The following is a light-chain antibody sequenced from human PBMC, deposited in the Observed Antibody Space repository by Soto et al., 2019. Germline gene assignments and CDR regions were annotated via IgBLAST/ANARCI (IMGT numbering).Light chain of an antibody. CDR3: SSYTIISTLV. CDR1: SSDVGAYNY. J-gene: IGLJ2*01. CDR2: EVS. V-gene: IGLV2-14*01. Sequence: QSALTQPASVSGSPGQSITISCTGTSSDVGAYNYVSWYQQHPGKAPKLMIYEVSNRPSGVSNRFSGPKSGNTASLTISGLQAEDEADYYCSSYTIISTLVVGGGTKLTVL.